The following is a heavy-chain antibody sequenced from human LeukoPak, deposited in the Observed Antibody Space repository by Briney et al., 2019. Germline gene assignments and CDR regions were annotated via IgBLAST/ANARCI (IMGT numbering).Heavy chain of an antibody. CDR1: RCTVSGNY. J-gene: IGHJ4*02. CDR2: IYSSGDT. D-gene: IGHD1-26*01. CDR3: ASGRLSGKGFDY. Sequence: PGGSLRLSCAASRCTVSGNYMTWVRQAPGKGLEWVSVIYSSGDTDYADSVKGRLIISRDTSKNTVNLQKNSLRAEDTAVYYCASGRLSGKGFDYWGQGTLVTVSS. V-gene: IGHV3-66*01.